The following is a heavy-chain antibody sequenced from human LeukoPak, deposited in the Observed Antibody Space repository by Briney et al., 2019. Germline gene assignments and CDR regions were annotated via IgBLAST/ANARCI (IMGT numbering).Heavy chain of an antibody. CDR1: GFTFRSYW. CDR2: IKQDRSEK. D-gene: IGHD2-15*01. Sequence: GGSLRLSCAASGFTFRSYWMSWVRQAPGKGLEWVANIKQDRSEKYYVDSVKGRFTISRDNAKNSLYLQMNSLRAEDTAVYYCAQGLEGFGGYCSGGSCYFSYWGQGTLVTVSS. CDR3: AQGLEGFGGYCSGGSCYFSY. J-gene: IGHJ4*02. V-gene: IGHV3-7*01.